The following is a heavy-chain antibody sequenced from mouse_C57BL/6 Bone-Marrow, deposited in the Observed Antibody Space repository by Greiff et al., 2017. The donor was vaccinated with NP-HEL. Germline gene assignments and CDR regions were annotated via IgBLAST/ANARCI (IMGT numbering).Heavy chain of an antibody. J-gene: IGHJ2*01. CDR2: IDPEDGDT. V-gene: IGHV14-1*01. Sequence: VHVKQSGAELVRPGASVKLSCTASGFNIKDYYMHWVKQRPEQGLEWIGRIDPEDGDTEYAPKFQGKATMTADTSSNTAYLQLSSLTSEDTAVYYCTRYYGLYYFDYWGQGTTLTVSS. CDR1: GFNIKDYY. D-gene: IGHD1-2*01. CDR3: TRYYGLYYFDY.